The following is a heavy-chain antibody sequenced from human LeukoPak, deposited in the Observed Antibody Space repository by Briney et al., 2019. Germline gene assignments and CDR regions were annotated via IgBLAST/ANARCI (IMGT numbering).Heavy chain of an antibody. CDR3: ARDRPLDADDYYGFYYFDY. J-gene: IGHJ4*02. Sequence: ASVKVSCKASGYTFTGYYMHWVRQAPGQGLEWMGWINPNSGGTNHAQKFQGRVTMTRDTSISTAYMELSRLRSDDTAVYHCARDRPLDADDYYGFYYFDYWGQGTLVTVSS. V-gene: IGHV1-2*02. D-gene: IGHD3-10*01. CDR2: INPNSGGT. CDR1: GYTFTGYY.